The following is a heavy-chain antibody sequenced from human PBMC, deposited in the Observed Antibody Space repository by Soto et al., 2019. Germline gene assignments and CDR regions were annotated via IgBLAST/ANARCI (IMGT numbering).Heavy chain of an antibody. CDR1: GYVITSGYY. V-gene: IGHV4-38-2*01. CDR3: ARYFHTYSGPPI. J-gene: IGHJ4*02. CDR2: VDHSGST. Sequence: KTSETLSLTCVVSGYVITSGYYWGCIRQPPGKGLEWIGTVDHSGSTYYDPSLQGRVTISIDTSKNQFSLKLTSVTAADTALYYCARYFHTYSGPPIWGQGTLVTVSS. D-gene: IGHD5-12*01.